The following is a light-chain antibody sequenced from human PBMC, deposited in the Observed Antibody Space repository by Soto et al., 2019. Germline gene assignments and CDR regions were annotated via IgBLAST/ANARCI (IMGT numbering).Light chain of an antibody. Sequence: EIVMTQSPATLSVSPGERATLSCRASQSVSSNLAWYQQKPGQAPGLLIYDVSNRATGIPPRFSGSGSGTDFTLTISSLEPEDSAVYYCQQRHMWPITFGQGTRLEIK. J-gene: IGKJ5*01. CDR1: QSVSSN. CDR3: QQRHMWPIT. CDR2: DVS. V-gene: IGKV3-11*01.